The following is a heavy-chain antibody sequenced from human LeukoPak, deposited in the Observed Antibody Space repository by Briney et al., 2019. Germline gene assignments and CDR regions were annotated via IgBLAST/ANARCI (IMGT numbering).Heavy chain of an antibody. J-gene: IGHJ5*02. D-gene: IGHD3-10*01. V-gene: IGHV4-34*01. Sequence: SETLSLTCAVYGGSFSGYYWSWIRQPPGKGLEWIGEINHSGSTNYNPSLKSRVTISVDTSKNQFSLKLSSVTAADTAVYYCARSYRYNWFDPWGQGTLVTVSS. CDR1: GGSFSGYY. CDR2: INHSGST. CDR3: ARSYRYNWFDP.